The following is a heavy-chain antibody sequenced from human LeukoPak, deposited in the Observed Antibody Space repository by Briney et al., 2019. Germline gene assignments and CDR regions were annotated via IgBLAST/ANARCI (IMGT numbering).Heavy chain of an antibody. D-gene: IGHD2-15*01. Sequence: GGSLRLSCVASRLTFNTYAVNWVRQAPGKGLEWVSAISSNGDFTYYADSVRGRFTISRDNSKNTVFLQMNGLRAEDTAVYYCARVKRDCSGGTCYSYDYWGQGTLVTVSS. CDR2: ISSNGDFT. J-gene: IGHJ4*02. V-gene: IGHV3-23*01. CDR3: ARVKRDCSGGTCYSYDY. CDR1: RLTFNTYA.